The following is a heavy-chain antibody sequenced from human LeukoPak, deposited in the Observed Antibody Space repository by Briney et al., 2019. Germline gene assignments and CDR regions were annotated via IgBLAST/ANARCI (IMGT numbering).Heavy chain of an antibody. J-gene: IGHJ5*02. CDR3: ARVYGDA. CDR2: IYYSGST. D-gene: IGHD4-17*01. CDR1: GGSISSYY. V-gene: IGHV4-59*01. Sequence: SQTLSLTCTLSGGSISSYYWSWIRQPPGEGLEWIGYIYYSGSTNYNPSLKSRVTISVDTSKNQFSLKLSSVTAADTAVYYCARVYGDAWGQGTLVTVSS.